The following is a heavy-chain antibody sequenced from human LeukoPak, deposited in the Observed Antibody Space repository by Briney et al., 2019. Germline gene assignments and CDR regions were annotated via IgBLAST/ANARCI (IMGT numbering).Heavy chain of an antibody. J-gene: IGHJ5*02. V-gene: IGHV1-8*01. CDR2: MNPNSGNT. D-gene: IGHD2-2*01. CDR1: GYTFTSYD. CDR3: AGWDIVVVPAARGWFDP. Sequence: ASVKVSCKASGYTFTSYDINWVRQATGQGLEWMGWMNPNSGNTGYAQKFQGRVTMTRNASISTAYMELSSLGSEDTAVYYCAGWDIVVVPAARGWFDPWGQGTLVTVSS.